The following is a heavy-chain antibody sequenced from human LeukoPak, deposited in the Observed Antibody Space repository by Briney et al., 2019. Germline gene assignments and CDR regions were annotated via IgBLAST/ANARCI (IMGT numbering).Heavy chain of an antibody. CDR3: ARDARIMITFGGVIVPSFDY. Sequence: GGSLKLSCATSGFTFNNYNMNWVRQAPGRALEWVSSITSSGTYIFYADSVKGRFTISRDNAKNSLYLQMNSLRAEDTAVYYCARDARIMITFGGVIVPSFDYWGQGTLVTVSS. V-gene: IGHV3-21*01. D-gene: IGHD3-16*02. CDR1: GFTFNNYN. CDR2: ITSSGTYI. J-gene: IGHJ4*02.